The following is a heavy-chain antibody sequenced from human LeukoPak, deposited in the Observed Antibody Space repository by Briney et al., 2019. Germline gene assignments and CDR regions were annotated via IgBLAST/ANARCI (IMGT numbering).Heavy chain of an antibody. D-gene: IGHD6-19*01. J-gene: IGHJ5*02. V-gene: IGHV3-21*01. Sequence: PGGSLRLSCAASGFTFSSYSMNWVRQAPGKGLEWVSSISSSSSYIYYADSVKGRFTISRDNAKNSLYLQMNSLRAEDTAVYYCARVIAVAGRDWFDPWGQGTLVTVSS. CDR2: ISSSSSYI. CDR1: GFTFSSYS. CDR3: ARVIAVAGRDWFDP.